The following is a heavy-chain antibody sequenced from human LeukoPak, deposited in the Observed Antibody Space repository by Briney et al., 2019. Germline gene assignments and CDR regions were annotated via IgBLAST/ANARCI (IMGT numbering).Heavy chain of an antibody. D-gene: IGHD6-19*01. Sequence: SVKDSCKASGGTFSSYAISWVRQAPGQGLEWMGGIIPIFGAANYAQKFQGRVTITADESTSTAYMELSSLRSEDTAVYYCARELSGWYAFDIWGQGTMVTVSS. J-gene: IGHJ3*02. CDR3: ARELSGWYAFDI. CDR2: IIPIFGAA. V-gene: IGHV1-69*13. CDR1: GGTFSSYA.